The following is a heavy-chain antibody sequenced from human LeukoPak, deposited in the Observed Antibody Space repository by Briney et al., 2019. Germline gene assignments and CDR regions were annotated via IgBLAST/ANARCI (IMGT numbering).Heavy chain of an antibody. CDR2: IGGSGADT. D-gene: IGHD6-6*01. CDR1: GFTSSDCY. Sequence: TGGSLRLSCAASGFTSSDCYMSWFRQAPGKGLEWLSYIGGSGADTNYADSVKGRFTTSRDNAKSSLYLQMNSLRAEDTAVYYCAKTLVASPGNTGGPWGQGTLVTVSS. CDR3: AKTLVASPGNTGGP. V-gene: IGHV3-11*03. J-gene: IGHJ5*02.